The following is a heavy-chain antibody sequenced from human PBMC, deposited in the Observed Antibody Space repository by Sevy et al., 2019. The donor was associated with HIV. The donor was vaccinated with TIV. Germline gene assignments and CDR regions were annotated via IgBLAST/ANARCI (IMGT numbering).Heavy chain of an antibody. V-gene: IGHV3-23*01. Sequence: GGCLRLSCAASGFSFSGYVMNWVRQAPGKGLEWVSSISGRDSSTYYADSVRGRFIISRDNSENTLYLQMNGLRAEDTAVYYCAKVTLWALLAVYDAFDVWGQGTMVTVSS. J-gene: IGHJ3*01. D-gene: IGHD1-26*01. CDR2: ISGRDSST. CDR1: GFSFSGYV. CDR3: AKVTLWALLAVYDAFDV.